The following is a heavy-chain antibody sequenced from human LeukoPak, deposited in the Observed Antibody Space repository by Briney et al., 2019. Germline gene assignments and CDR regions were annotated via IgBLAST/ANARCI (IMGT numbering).Heavy chain of an antibody. CDR2: IYYSGST. J-gene: IGHJ4*02. CDR3: ARLAVGKPKYYFDY. V-gene: IGHV4-59*01. CDR1: GGSISSYY. D-gene: IGHD6-19*01. Sequence: PSETLSLTCTVSGGSISSYYWSWIRQPPGKGLEWIGYIYYSGSTNYNPSLKSRVTISVDTSKNQFSLKLSSVTAADTAVYYCARLAVGKPKYYFDYWGQGTLVTVSS.